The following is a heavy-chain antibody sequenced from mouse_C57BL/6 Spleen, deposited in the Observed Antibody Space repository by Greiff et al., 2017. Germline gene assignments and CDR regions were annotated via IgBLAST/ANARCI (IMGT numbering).Heavy chain of an antibody. CDR3: ASDSTVVRYFEV. Sequence: QVQLQQSGAELVRPGTSVKVSCKASGYAFTNYLIAWVKQRPGQGLEWIGVINPGSGGTNYNEKFKGKATLTADKSSSTAYMQRSSLTSEDSAVYFSASDSTVVRYFEVWGTGTTVTVAS. D-gene: IGHD1-1*01. V-gene: IGHV1-54*01. CDR1: GYAFTNYL. J-gene: IGHJ1*03. CDR2: INPGSGGT.